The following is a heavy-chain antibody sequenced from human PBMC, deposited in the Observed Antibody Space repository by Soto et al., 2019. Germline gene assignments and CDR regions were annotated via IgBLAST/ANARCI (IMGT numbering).Heavy chain of an antibody. CDR3: ARTRLSTAMVHFDY. J-gene: IGHJ4*02. Sequence: RRLSCAASGFTFSSYGMHWVRQAPGKGLEWVAVISYDGSNKYYADSVKGRFTISRDNSKNTLYLQMNSLRAEDTAVYYCARTRLSTAMVHFDYWGQGTLVTVSS. CDR1: GFTFSSYG. V-gene: IGHV3-30*03. CDR2: ISYDGSNK. D-gene: IGHD5-18*01.